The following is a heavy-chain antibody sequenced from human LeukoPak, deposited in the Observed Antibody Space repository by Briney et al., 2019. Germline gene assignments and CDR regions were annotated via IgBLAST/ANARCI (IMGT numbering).Heavy chain of an antibody. V-gene: IGHV4-30-4*01. CDR3: AREFRGPKWSWFDP. D-gene: IGHD3-10*01. Sequence: SETLSLTCTVSGGSISRYYWSWIRQPPGKGLEWIGYIYYSGSTYYNPSLKSRVTISVDTSKNQFSLKLSSVTAADTAVYYCAREFRGPKWSWFDPWGQGTLVTVSS. CDR2: IYYSGST. CDR1: GGSISRYY. J-gene: IGHJ5*02.